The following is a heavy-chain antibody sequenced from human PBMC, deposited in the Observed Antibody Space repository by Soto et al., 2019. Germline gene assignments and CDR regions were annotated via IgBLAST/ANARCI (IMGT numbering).Heavy chain of an antibody. CDR2: ISDSGST. J-gene: IGHJ4*02. CDR1: GFTFSNHA. D-gene: IGHD2-2*01. CDR3: ARDPGGHYCTSTSCLYFFDH. V-gene: IGHV3-23*01. Sequence: EVQLLESGGALVQPGGSLRLSCAASGFTFSNHAMNWVRQAPGKGLEWVSTISDSGSTYYADSVKGRFTISRDNSKNTLYRQTNSLRAEDTAVYYCARDPGGHYCTSTSCLYFFDHWGQGTLGIVSS.